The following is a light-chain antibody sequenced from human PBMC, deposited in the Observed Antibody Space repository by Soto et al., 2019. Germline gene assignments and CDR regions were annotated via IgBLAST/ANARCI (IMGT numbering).Light chain of an antibody. V-gene: IGKV1-5*03. CDR3: QQYNGYSRT. CDR2: KAS. Sequence: DIQMTQSPSTLSASVGDRVTITCRASQSISTWLAWYQQKPGKAPKLLIYKASSLESGVPSRFSGSGSGTEFTLTISSLQPDDFATYYGQQYNGYSRTFGQGTKVEIK. CDR1: QSISTW. J-gene: IGKJ1*01.